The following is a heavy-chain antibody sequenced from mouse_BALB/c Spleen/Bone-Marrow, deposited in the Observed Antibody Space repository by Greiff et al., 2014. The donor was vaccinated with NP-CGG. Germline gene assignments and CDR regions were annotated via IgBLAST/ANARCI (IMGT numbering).Heavy chain of an antibody. CDR3: ARYPDYYGSSYAMDY. Sequence: EVQLQQSGPELVKPGASVKMSCKASGYTFISYVVHWVKQKPGQGLEWIGYINPYNDGTKYNEKFKGKATLTSDKSSSTAYMELSSLTSEDSAVYYCARYPDYYGSSYAMDYWGQGTSVTVSS. V-gene: IGHV1-14*01. J-gene: IGHJ4*01. D-gene: IGHD1-1*01. CDR2: INPYNDGT. CDR1: GYTFISYV.